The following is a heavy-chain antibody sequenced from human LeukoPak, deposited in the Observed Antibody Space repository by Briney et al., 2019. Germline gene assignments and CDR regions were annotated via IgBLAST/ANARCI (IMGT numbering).Heavy chain of an antibody. CDR2: ITNNGSTI. CDR3: ARDQWLAYYYHGMDV. CDR1: GFTFSTYA. J-gene: IGHJ6*02. Sequence: GGSLRLSCAASGFTFSTYAMNWVRQAPGKGLEWVSYITNNGSTIYYADSVKGRFTSSRVKAENSLYLQMNSLRAEDTAIYYCARDQWLAYYYHGMDVWGQGTTVTVSS. D-gene: IGHD6-19*01. V-gene: IGHV3-48*03.